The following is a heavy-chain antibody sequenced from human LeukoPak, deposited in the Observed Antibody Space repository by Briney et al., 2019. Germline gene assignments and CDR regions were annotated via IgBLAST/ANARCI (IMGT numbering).Heavy chain of an antibody. CDR2: ISSSGSTI. Sequence: GGSLRLSCAASGFTFSDYSMSWIRQAPGKGLEWVSYISSSGSTIYYADSVKGRFTISRDNAKNSLYLQMNSLRAEDTAVYYCAKDLELPYYFDYWGQGTLVTVSS. J-gene: IGHJ4*02. CDR3: AKDLELPYYFDY. V-gene: IGHV3-11*01. CDR1: GFTFSDYS. D-gene: IGHD1-26*01.